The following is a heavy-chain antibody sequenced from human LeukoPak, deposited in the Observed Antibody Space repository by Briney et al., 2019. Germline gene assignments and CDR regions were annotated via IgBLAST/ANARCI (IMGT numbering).Heavy chain of an antibody. V-gene: IGHV4-4*07. CDR3: ARRAPLVVVPAAIGNGWFDP. CDR1: GGSISSYC. CDR2: IYTSGST. D-gene: IGHD2-2*01. Sequence: PSETLSLTCTVSGGSISSYCWSWIRQPAGKGLEWIGRIYTSGSTNYNPSLKSRVTMSVDTSKNQFSLKLSSVTAADTAVYYCARRAPLVVVPAAIGNGWFDPWGQGTLVTVSS. J-gene: IGHJ5*02.